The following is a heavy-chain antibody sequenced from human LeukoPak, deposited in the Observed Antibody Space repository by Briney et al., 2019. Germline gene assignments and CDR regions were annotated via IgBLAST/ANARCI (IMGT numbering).Heavy chain of an antibody. D-gene: IGHD3-16*01. CDR1: GGSFSGYY. J-gene: IGHJ5*02. CDR3: ARGLDWFDP. CDR2: INHSGST. V-gene: IGHV4-34*01. Sequence: PSETLSLTCAVYGGSFSGYYWSWIRQPPGKGLEWIGEINHSGSTNYNPSLKSRVTISVDTSKNQFSLKLSSVIAADTAVYYCARGLDWFDPWGQGTLVTVSS.